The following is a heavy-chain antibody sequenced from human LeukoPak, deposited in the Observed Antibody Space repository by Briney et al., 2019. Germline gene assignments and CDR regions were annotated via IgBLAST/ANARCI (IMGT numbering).Heavy chain of an antibody. Sequence: GGSLRLSCAASGFTFSSYAMSWVRQAPGKGLEWVSSISSSSSYIYYADSVKGRFTISRDNAKNSLYLQMNSLRAEDTAVYYCARGLGSASPYYDILTGLGPYYYYGMDVWGQGTTVTVSS. CDR1: GFTFSSYA. J-gene: IGHJ6*02. V-gene: IGHV3-21*01. D-gene: IGHD3-9*01. CDR2: ISSSSSYI. CDR3: ARGLGSASPYYDILTGLGPYYYYGMDV.